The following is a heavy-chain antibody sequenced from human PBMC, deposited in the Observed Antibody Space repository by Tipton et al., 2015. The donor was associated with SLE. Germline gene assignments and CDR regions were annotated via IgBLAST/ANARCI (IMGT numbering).Heavy chain of an antibody. D-gene: IGHD3-3*01. J-gene: IGHJ6*02. CDR3: ARDPADFWGGYSDYYFYYGLDV. V-gene: IGHV3-66*01. CDR2: IHSGGRT. Sequence: GSLRLSCAASGFTVSSNYMSWIRQAPGKGLEWVSVIHSGGRTFYADSVTDRFTISRDNSKNTFFLQMNSLKPEDTAVYYCARDPADFWGGYSDYYFYYGLDVWGQGTTVTVSS. CDR1: GFTVSSNY.